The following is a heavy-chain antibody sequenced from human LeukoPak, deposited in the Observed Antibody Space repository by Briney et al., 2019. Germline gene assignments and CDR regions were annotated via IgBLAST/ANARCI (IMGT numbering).Heavy chain of an antibody. CDR2: FYPGDSYT. CDR1: GYSFTTNW. Sequence: GESLKTSCKGSGYSFTTNWIGWVRQMPGKGLEWMGIFYPGDSYTRYSPSFQGQVTISADTSISTAYLQWSSLKASDTAMYYCARGVYCSSTSCPFDYWGQGTLVTVSS. D-gene: IGHD2-2*01. J-gene: IGHJ4*02. CDR3: ARGVYCSSTSCPFDY. V-gene: IGHV5-51*01.